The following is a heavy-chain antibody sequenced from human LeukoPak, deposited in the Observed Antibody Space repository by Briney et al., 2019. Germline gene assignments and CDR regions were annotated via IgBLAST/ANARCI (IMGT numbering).Heavy chain of an antibody. J-gene: IGHJ6*03. D-gene: IGHD5-18*01. V-gene: IGHV1-69*01. CDR3: AREGYSYGLGYYMDV. CDR1: GGTFSSYA. CDR2: IIPIFGTA. Sequence: GSSVKVSCKASGGTFSSYAISWVRQAPGQGLEWMGGIIPIFGTANYAQKFQGRGTITADESTSTAYMELSSLRSEDTAVYYCAREGYSYGLGYYMDVWGKGTTVTVSS.